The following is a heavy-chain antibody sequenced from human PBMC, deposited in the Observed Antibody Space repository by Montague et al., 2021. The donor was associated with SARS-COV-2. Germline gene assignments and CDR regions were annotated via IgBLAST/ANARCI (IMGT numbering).Heavy chain of an antibody. CDR2: IYYSGST. CDR3: ARQYYDSSGEDAFDI. Sequence: SETLSLTCTVSGGSISSYYWSWIRQPPEKGLEWIGYIYYSGSTNYNPSLKSRVTISVDTSKNQFSLKLSSVTAADTAVYYCARQYYDSSGEDAFDIWGQGTMVTVSS. J-gene: IGHJ3*02. V-gene: IGHV4-59*08. D-gene: IGHD3-22*01. CDR1: GGSISSYY.